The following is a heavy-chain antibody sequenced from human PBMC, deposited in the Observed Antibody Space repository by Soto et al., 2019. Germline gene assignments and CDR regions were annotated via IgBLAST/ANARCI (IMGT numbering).Heavy chain of an antibody. D-gene: IGHD5-18*01. CDR3: ARDGYVDTAMVEMYYFDY. J-gene: IGHJ4*02. CDR2: IYTSGST. CDR1: GGSISSYY. V-gene: IGHV4-4*07. Sequence: QVQLQESGPGLVKPSETLSLTCTVSGGSISSYYWSWIRQPAGKGLEWIGRIYTSGSTNYNPSLKSRVTMSVDTSKNQFSLKLSSVTAADTAVYYCARDGYVDTAMVEMYYFDYWGQGTLVTVSS.